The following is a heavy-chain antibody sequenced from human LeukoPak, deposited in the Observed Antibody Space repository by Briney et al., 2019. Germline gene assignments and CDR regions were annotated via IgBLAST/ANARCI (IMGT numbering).Heavy chain of an antibody. CDR1: SGSISSYY. J-gene: IGHJ4*02. Sequence: PSETLSLTCTVSSGSISSYYWSWIRQSPGKGLEWIGYIYYSGRTNYNPSLKSRVTISVDTSKNQFSLKLSSVTAADTAVYYCARHVEQWLTPFDYWGQGTLVTVSS. V-gene: IGHV4-59*08. CDR2: IYYSGRT. D-gene: IGHD6-19*01. CDR3: ARHVEQWLTPFDY.